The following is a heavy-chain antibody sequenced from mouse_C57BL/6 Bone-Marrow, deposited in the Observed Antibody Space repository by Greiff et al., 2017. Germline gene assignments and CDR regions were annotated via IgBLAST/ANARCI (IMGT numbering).Heavy chain of an antibody. CDR1: GFSLTSYG. J-gene: IGHJ3*01. CDR3: ASPYDYDEAFAY. D-gene: IGHD2-4*01. CDR2: IWSGGST. Sequence: QVQLKQSGPGLVQPSQSLSITCTVSGFSLTSYGVHWVRQSPGKGLEWLGVIWSGGSTDYNAAFISRLSISKDNSKSQVFFKMNSLQADDTAIYYCASPYDYDEAFAYWGQGTLVTVSA. V-gene: IGHV2-2*01.